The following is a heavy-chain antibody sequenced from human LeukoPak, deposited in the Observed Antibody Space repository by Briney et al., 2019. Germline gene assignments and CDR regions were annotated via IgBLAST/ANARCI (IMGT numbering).Heavy chain of an antibody. D-gene: IGHD2-2*01. J-gene: IGHJ4*02. CDR1: GGSFSGYY. V-gene: IGHV4-34*01. CDR2: INHSGST. CDR3: ARDPRCSSTSCYGSYFDY. Sequence: SETLSLTCAVYGGSFSGYYWSWIRQPPGKGLEWIGEINHSGSTNYNPSLKSRVTISVDTSKNQFSLKLSSVTAADTAVYYCARDPRCSSTSCYGSYFDYWGQGTLVTVFS.